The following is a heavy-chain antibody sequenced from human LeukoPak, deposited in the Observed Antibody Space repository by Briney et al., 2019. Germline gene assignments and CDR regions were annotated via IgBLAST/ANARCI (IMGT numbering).Heavy chain of an antibody. CDR3: ARVTADWMVTHLAPFDY. Sequence: ASVKVSCKASGYTFTSYGISWVRQAPGQGLEWMGWISAYNGNTNYAQKLQGRVTITTDTSTSTAYMELRSLRSDDTAVYYCARVTADWMVTHLAPFDYWGQGTLVTVSS. D-gene: IGHD2-21*02. J-gene: IGHJ4*02. CDR2: ISAYNGNT. CDR1: GYTFTSYG. V-gene: IGHV1-18*01.